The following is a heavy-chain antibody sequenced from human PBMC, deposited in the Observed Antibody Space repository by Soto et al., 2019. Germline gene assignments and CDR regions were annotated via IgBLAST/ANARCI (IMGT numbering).Heavy chain of an antibody. CDR1: GFTFSSYA. CDR2: ISGSGGSA. V-gene: IGHV3-23*01. CDR3: AKDLYDADTSSPIDF. D-gene: IGHD2-2*01. J-gene: IGHJ4*02. Sequence: GGTLRLSCEASGFTFSSYAMTWVRQAPGKGLEWVSAISGSGGSAYYADSLKGRFTTSRANSKNTLYLQINSLRAEDTAVYYCAKDLYDADTSSPIDFWYQGTLVTVSS.